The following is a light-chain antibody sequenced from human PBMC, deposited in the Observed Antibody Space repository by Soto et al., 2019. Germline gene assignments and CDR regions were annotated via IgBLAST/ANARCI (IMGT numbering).Light chain of an antibody. J-gene: IGLJ3*02. Sequence: QSLLSQPSSESGTPGQKVSISCSGSTSNIGSNYIFWYQQFPGTAPKLLIYRNNQRPSGVPDRFSASKSGTSASLAISGLRSEDEADYHCAVWDDSLGSWVFGGGTKLTVL. CDR1: TSNIGSNY. CDR2: RNN. CDR3: AVWDDSLGSWV. V-gene: IGLV1-47*01.